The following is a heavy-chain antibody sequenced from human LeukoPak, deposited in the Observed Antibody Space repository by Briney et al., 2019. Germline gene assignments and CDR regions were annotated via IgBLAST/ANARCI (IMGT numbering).Heavy chain of an antibody. CDR3: ARVIVGATSGDY. J-gene: IGHJ4*02. D-gene: IGHD1-26*01. V-gene: IGHV1-18*01. CDR2: IIVYNGNT. CDR1: GYTFTNYG. Sequence: ASVKVSCKASGYTFTNYGVSWVRQAPGQGLEWMGWIIVYNGNTNHAQKLQGRVTMTTDTSTSTAYLELKSLRSDDTAVYYCARVIVGATSGDYWGQGTLVTVSS.